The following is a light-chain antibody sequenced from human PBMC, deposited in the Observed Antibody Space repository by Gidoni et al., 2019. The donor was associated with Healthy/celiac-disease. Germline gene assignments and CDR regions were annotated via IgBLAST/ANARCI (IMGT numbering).Light chain of an antibody. CDR3: QQYYSTPPWT. CDR2: LAS. J-gene: IGKJ1*01. CDR1: QSVLYSSNSKNY. Sequence: DIVMTQSPDSLAVSLGERATIHCKSSQSVLYSSNSKNYLAWYQQKPRQPPKLLTYLASTRESGVPDRFSGSGSGTDFTLTISSLQAEDVAVYYCQQYYSTPPWTFGQGTKVEIK. V-gene: IGKV4-1*01.